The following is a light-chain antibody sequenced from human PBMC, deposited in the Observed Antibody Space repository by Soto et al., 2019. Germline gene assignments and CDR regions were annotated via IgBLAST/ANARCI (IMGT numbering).Light chain of an antibody. CDR2: AVT. V-gene: IGLV2-14*03. J-gene: IGLJ2*01. Sequence: QSALTQPASASGSPGQSITISCTGTSGDIGGYNYVSWYQQHPGKAPKLLISAVTNRPSGVSNRFSGSKSGSTASLTISGLQDEDEADYYCSSYTTNISPVVFGGGTKLTVL. CDR3: SSYTTNISPVV. CDR1: SGDIGGYNY.